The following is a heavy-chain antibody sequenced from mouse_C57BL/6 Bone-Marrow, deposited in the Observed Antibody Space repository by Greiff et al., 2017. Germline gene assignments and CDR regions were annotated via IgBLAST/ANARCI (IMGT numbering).Heavy chain of an antibody. Sequence: EVKLVESGGGLVKPGGSLKLSCAASGFTFSDYGMHWVRQAPEKGLEWVAYISSGSSTIYYADTVKGRFTIPRDNAKNTLFLQMTSLRSEDTAMYYCARGTVVATFYWYFDVWGTGTTVTVSS. CDR3: ARGTVVATFYWYFDV. CDR2: ISSGSSTI. CDR1: GFTFSDYG. J-gene: IGHJ1*03. V-gene: IGHV5-17*01. D-gene: IGHD1-1*01.